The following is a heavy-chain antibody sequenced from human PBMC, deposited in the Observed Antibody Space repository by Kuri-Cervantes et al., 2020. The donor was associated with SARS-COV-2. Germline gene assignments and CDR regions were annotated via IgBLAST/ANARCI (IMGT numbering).Heavy chain of an antibody. CDR2: ISSSSSYI. CDR1: GFTFSSYS. D-gene: IGHD1-14*01. V-gene: IGHV3-21*01. CDR3: ARSGVSAATGYYYYYMDV. Sequence: LSLTCAASGFTFSSYSMNWVRQAPGKGLEWVSSISSSSSYIYYADSVKGRFTISRDNAKNSLYLQMNSLRAEDTAVYYCARSGVSAATGYYYYYMDVWGKGTTVTVSS. J-gene: IGHJ6*03.